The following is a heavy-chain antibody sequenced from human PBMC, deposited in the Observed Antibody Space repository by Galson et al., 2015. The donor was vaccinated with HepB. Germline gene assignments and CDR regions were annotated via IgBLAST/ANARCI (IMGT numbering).Heavy chain of an antibody. Sequence: PALVKPTQTLTLTCTFSGFSLSTSGVGVGWIRQPPGKALEWLALIYWTDDKRYSPSLKSRLTITKDTSKNQEVLTMTNMDPVDTATYYCAHGASSDIVVVPAAIPNWFDPWGQGTLVTVSS. CDR2: IYWTDDK. CDR1: GFSLSTSGVG. CDR3: AHGASSDIVVVPAAIPNWFDP. J-gene: IGHJ5*02. D-gene: IGHD2-2*01. V-gene: IGHV2-5*01.